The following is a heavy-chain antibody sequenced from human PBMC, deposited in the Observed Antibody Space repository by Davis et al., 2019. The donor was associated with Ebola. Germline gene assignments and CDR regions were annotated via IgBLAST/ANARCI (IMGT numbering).Heavy chain of an antibody. CDR1: GFTFSNAW. Sequence: PGGSLRLSCAASGFTFSNAWMSWVRQAPGKGLEWVSIIGTGHDTYYADSVKGRFTISRDNSKNTLYLQMNSLRAEDTAVYYCARGPYGRIDYWGQGTLVTVSS. V-gene: IGHV3-66*01. CDR3: ARGPYGRIDY. J-gene: IGHJ4*02. D-gene: IGHD4-17*01. CDR2: IGTGHDT.